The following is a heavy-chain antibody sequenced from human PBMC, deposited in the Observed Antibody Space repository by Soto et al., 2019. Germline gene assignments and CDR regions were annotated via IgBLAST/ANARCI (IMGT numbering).Heavy chain of an antibody. V-gene: IGHV6-1*01. J-gene: IGHJ6*03. CDR1: GDSVSSNSAA. CDR3: AGTTSHQWYYMDV. CDR2: TYYRSRWYN. Sequence: SQTLSLTCALSGDSVSSNSAAWNWIRMSPSRGLEWLARTYYRSRWYNEYAVPVRSRITVTPDTSKNQFSLQLTSVTPEDTAVYYCAGTTSHQWYYMDVWGKGTTVTVSS. D-gene: IGHD1-7*01.